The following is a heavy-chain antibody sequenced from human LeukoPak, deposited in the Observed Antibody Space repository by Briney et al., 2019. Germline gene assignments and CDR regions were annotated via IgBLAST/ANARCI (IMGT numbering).Heavy chain of an antibody. J-gene: IGHJ4*02. CDR3: VRENRPPITVNWYFDY. CDR1: GGTFSSYA. V-gene: IGHV1-69*05. CDR2: IIPIFGTA. Sequence: SVKVSCKASGGTFSSYAISWVRQDPGQGLEWMGRIIPIFGTANYAQTFQGRLTITTDESTSTAYMELSSLRSEDSPVYYCVRENRPPITVNWYFDYWGQGSLVTVSS. D-gene: IGHD4-17*01.